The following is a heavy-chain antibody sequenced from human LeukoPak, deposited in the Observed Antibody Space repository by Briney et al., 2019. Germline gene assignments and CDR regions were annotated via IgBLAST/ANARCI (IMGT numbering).Heavy chain of an antibody. V-gene: IGHV3-7*01. CDR3: ARDLAVAGYYYYGMDV. D-gene: IGHD6-19*01. CDR2: IKQDGSEK. J-gene: IGHJ6*04. CDR1: GFTFSSYW. Sequence: GGSLRLSCAASGFTFSSYWMSWVRQAPGKGLEWVANIKQDGSEKYYVDSVKGRFTISRDNAKNSLYLQMNSLRAEDTAVYYCARDLAVAGYYYYGMDVWGKGTTVTVSS.